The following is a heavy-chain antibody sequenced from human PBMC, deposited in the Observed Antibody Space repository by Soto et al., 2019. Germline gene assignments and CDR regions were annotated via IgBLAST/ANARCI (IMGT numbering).Heavy chain of an antibody. CDR3: ARAHDYYYGSGSYLFDP. V-gene: IGHV1-69*13. CDR1: GGTFSSYA. D-gene: IGHD3-10*01. Sequence: SVKVSCKASGGTFSSYAISWVRQAPGQGLEWMGGIIPIFGTANYAQKFQGRVTITADESTSTAYMELSSLRSEDTAVYHCARAHDYYYGSGSYLFDPWGQGTLVTVSS. J-gene: IGHJ5*02. CDR2: IIPIFGTA.